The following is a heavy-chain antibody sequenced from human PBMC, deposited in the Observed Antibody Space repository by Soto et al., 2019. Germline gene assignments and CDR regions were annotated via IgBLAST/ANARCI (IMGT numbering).Heavy chain of an antibody. J-gene: IGHJ3*02. D-gene: IGHD4-17*01. CDR2: IYPGDSDN. Sequence: PGESLKISCKGSGYSFTSYWIGWVRQMPEKGQERMGIIYPGDSDNRYIPSFQGQVTISADKSIRTAYLQWSSLKASDTAIYYCATVDYGDYGRAEDNDAFDIWGQGTMVTVSS. V-gene: IGHV5-51*01. CDR3: ATVDYGDYGRAEDNDAFDI. CDR1: GYSFTSYW.